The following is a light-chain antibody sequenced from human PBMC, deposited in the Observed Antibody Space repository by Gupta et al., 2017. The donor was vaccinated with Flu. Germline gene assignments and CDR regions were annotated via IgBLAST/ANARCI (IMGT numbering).Light chain of an antibody. CDR1: QGIRNN. Sequence: DIHLTQSPSSLSSSVGDRVTITCRASQGIRNNLAWYQQKPGKAPKALIYAASSMATEIPAKFSGSGSGTDFTLTISSLQPEDFAVYYCQQYNNTTCTFGQGTKLEIK. CDR2: AAS. CDR3: QQYNNTTCT. V-gene: IGKV1-16*02. J-gene: IGKJ2*02.